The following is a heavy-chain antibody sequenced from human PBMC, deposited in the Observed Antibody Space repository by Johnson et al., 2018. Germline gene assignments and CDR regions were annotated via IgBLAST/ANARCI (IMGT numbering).Heavy chain of an antibody. Sequence: QLVESGGGVVRPGGSLRLSCAASGFNFDDYGMSWVRQAPGKGLEWVSGINWNGISTPYADSVKGRFTISRDNSKNTLYLQMNSLRSEDTAVYYCTIVEVIKAAFDIWGKGTIVTVSS. CDR2: INWNGIST. CDR1: GFNFDDYG. D-gene: IGHD2-21*01. J-gene: IGHJ3*02. CDR3: TIVEVIKAAFDI. V-gene: IGHV3-20*04.